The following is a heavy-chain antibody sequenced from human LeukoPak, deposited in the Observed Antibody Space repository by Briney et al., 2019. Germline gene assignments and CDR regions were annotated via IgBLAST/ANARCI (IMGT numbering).Heavy chain of an antibody. V-gene: IGHV3-30*18. CDR2: ISYDGSNK. Sequence: GGSLRLSCVASGFTFSNYGVHWVRQAPGKGLEWMAVISYDGSNKYYTDSVRGRFTISRDNSKNTLYLQMNSLRGEDTAVYYCAKDVGSAYYYFAMDVWGQGTTVTVSS. D-gene: IGHD2-15*01. J-gene: IGHJ6*02. CDR3: AKDVGSAYYYFAMDV. CDR1: GFTFSNYG.